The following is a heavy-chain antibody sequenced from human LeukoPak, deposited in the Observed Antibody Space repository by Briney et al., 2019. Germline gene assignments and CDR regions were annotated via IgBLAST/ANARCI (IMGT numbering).Heavy chain of an antibody. D-gene: IGHD6-6*01. V-gene: IGHV3-21*01. J-gene: IGHJ4*02. Sequence: GGSLRLSCAASGFTFSSYSMNWVRQAPGKGLEWVSSISSSSSYIYYADSVKGRFTISRDNAKNSLYLQMNSLRAEDTAMYYCAKDGRSSSSGFDYWGQGTLVTVSS. CDR3: AKDGRSSSSGFDY. CDR1: GFTFSSYS. CDR2: ISSSSSYI.